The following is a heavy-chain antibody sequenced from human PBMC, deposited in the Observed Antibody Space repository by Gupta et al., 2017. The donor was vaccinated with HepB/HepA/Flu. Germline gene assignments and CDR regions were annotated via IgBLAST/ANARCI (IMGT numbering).Heavy chain of an antibody. Sequence: QVQLVESGGGVVQPGRSLRLSCAAYVFTFSSYGLHWVRQAPGKRLAWVAVILYDGSNKYYADSVKGRFTISRDNSKNTLYLQMNSLRAEDTAVYYCARGGSGWYFDYWGQGTLVTVSS. CDR3: ARGGSGWYFDY. J-gene: IGHJ4*02. D-gene: IGHD6-19*01. CDR2: ILYDGSNK. CDR1: VFTFSSYG. V-gene: IGHV3-33*01.